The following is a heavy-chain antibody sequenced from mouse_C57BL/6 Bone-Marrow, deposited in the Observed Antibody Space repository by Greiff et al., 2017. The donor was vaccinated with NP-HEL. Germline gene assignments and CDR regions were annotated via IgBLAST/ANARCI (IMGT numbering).Heavy chain of an antibody. J-gene: IGHJ3*01. CDR2: IYPGGGYT. D-gene: IGHD4-1*01. Sequence: QVQLKQSGAELVRPGTSVKMSCKASGYTFTNYWIGWAKQRPGHGLEWIGDIYPGGGYTNYNEKFKGKATLTADKSSSTAYMQFSSLTSEDSAIYYCARSNWDDAFAYWGQGTLVTVSA. CDR1: GYTFTNYW. CDR3: ARSNWDDAFAY. V-gene: IGHV1-63*01.